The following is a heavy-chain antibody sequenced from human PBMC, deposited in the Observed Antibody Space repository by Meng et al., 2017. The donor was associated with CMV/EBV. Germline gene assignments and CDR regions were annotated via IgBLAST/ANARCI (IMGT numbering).Heavy chain of an antibody. D-gene: IGHD5-24*01. V-gene: IGHV4-34*01. J-gene: IGHJ4*02. CDR2: SNHSGST. CDR1: GGSFSGYY. Sequence: SETLSLTCAVYGGSFSGYYWSWIRQPPGKGLEWIGESNHSGSTNYNPSLKSRVTISVDTAKNQFSLKLSAVTAADTAVYYCARGQRFRSFDYWGQGTLVTVSS. CDR3: ARGQRFRSFDY.